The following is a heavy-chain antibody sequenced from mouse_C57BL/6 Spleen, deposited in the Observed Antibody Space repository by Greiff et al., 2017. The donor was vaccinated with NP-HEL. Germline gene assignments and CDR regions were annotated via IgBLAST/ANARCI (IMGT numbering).Heavy chain of an antibody. CDR2: INPNNGGT. Sequence: EVQLQQSGPELVKPGASVKISCKASGYTFTDYYMNWVKQSHGKSLEWIGDINPNNGGTSYNQKFKGKATLTVDKSSSTAYMELRSLTSEDSAVYYCARKRRYYFDYWGQGTTLTVSS. V-gene: IGHV1-26*01. CDR1: GYTFTDYY. CDR3: ARKRRYYFDY. J-gene: IGHJ2*01. D-gene: IGHD1-1*01.